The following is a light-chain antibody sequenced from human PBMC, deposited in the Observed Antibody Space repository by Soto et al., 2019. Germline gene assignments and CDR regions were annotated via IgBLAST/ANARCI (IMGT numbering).Light chain of an antibody. CDR1: QSISAY. Sequence: DIVLTQSPVTLSLAPGERATLSCRASQSISAYLGWYQQTPGPAPRLLIYGASIRATGIPDRFSGSGSGTYSALTISRLAPEDSAVYYCQQYDTSSTFGQGTKVDIK. V-gene: IGKV3-20*01. J-gene: IGKJ1*01. CDR2: GAS. CDR3: QQYDTSST.